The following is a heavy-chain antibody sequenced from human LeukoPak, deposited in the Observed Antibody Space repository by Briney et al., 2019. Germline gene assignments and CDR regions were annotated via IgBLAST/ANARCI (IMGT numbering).Heavy chain of an antibody. Sequence: GGSLRLSCAASGFTFSRYAMNWVRQAPGKGLEWVSAISGSGGSTYYADSVKGRFTISRDNSKSTLYLQMNSLRAEDSAVYYCAKDRFYGSGSYIFDSWGQGTLVTVSS. J-gene: IGHJ4*02. CDR1: GFTFSRYA. CDR2: ISGSGGST. V-gene: IGHV3-23*01. CDR3: AKDRFYGSGSYIFDS. D-gene: IGHD3-10*01.